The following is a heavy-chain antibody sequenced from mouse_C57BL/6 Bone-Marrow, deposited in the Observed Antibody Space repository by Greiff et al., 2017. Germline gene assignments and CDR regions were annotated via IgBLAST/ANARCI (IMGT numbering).Heavy chain of an antibody. Sequence: VQLQQSGPVLVKPGASVKMSCKASGYTFTDYYMNWVKQSHGKSLEWIGVINPYNGGTSYNEKFKGKATLTVDKSSSTADMELNSLTSEDSAVYYCARFGKGDYFDYWGQGTTLTVSS. CDR2: INPYNGGT. CDR3: ARFGKGDYFDY. D-gene: IGHD4-1*01. J-gene: IGHJ2*01. CDR1: GYTFTDYY. V-gene: IGHV1-19*01.